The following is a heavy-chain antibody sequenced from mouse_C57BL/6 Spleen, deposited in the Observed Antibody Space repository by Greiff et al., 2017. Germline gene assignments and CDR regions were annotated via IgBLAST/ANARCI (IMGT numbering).Heavy chain of an antibody. J-gene: IGHJ2*01. CDR1: GYTFTDYE. Sequence: VQLQQSGAELVRPGASVTLSCKASGYTFTDYEMHWVKQTPVHGLEWIGAIDPETGGTAYNQKFKGKAILTADKSSSTAYMELRSLTSEDSAVYYCTRSYSTGEDYFDYWGQGTTLTVSS. V-gene: IGHV1-15*01. CDR2: IDPETGGT. CDR3: TRSYSTGEDYFDY. D-gene: IGHD2-5*01.